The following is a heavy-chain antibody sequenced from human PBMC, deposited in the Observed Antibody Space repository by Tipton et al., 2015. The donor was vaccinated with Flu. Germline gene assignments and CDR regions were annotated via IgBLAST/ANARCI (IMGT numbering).Heavy chain of an antibody. CDR1: GDSIINSAYY. V-gene: IGHV4-38-2*01. D-gene: IGHD4-11*01. CDR3: ARRDYSNYVSEPKNWFDP. Sequence: TLSLTCDVSGDSIINSAYYWGWFRQPPGKGLEWIGNIFHSGSTYYNPSLRSRLSISVDASKNQFSLTLSSVTAADTAVYYCARRDYSNYVSEPKNWFDPWGQGTLVTVSS. CDR2: IFHSGST. J-gene: IGHJ5*02.